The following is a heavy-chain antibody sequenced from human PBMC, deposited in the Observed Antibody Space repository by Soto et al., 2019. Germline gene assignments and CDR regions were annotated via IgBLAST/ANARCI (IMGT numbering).Heavy chain of an antibody. J-gene: IGHJ5*02. CDR3: ASARHIGP. D-gene: IGHD2-21*01. CDR1: GFTFSNYW. V-gene: IGHV3-7*01. CDR2: IKQDGSES. Sequence: GGSLRLSCAASGFTFSNYWMSWVRQAPGKGLEWVANIKQDGSESNYADSVKGRLTISRGNAENSLYLQMTSLRAEDTAVYYCASARHIGPWGQGTLVTVSS.